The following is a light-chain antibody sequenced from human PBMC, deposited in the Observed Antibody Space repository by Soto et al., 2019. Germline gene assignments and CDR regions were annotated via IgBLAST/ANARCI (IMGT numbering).Light chain of an antibody. J-gene: IGLJ1*01. CDR2: EVN. V-gene: IGLV2-14*01. Sequence: QSVLTQPACVSVSPGQSITVSCTGTSSDVGGYNYVSWYQQHPGKAPKLMIYEVNYRPSGVSNRFSGSKSGNTASLTISGLQAEDEADYYCSSYTSSSTGVFGTGTKVTVL. CDR3: SSYTSSSTGV. CDR1: SSDVGGYNY.